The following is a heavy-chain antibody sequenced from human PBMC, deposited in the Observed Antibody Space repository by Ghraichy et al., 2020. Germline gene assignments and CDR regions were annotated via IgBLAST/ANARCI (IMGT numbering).Heavy chain of an antibody. CDR2: IYSSGSF. D-gene: IGHD4-17*01. CDR1: GGSMTSY. Sequence: LETLSLTCTVSGGSMTSYWSWIRQSAGKGLEWIGRIYSSGSFNYNASLRSRVTLSVDTSKNQFSLNLKSVTAADTAVYYCARVREGRYGSDYFDTWSQGIVVTVSS. V-gene: IGHV4-4*07. J-gene: IGHJ4*02. CDR3: ARVREGRYGSDYFDT.